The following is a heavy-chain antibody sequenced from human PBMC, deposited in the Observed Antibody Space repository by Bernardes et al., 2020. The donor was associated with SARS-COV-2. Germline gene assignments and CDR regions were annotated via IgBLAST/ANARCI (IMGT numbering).Heavy chain of an antibody. CDR2: ITSSSSDI. CDR3: VKGGLEVATNGDY. D-gene: IGHD5-12*01. V-gene: IGHV3-21*01. CDR1: GFILRGFS. J-gene: IGHJ4*02. Sequence: GGSLRLSCVASGFILRGFSMTWVRQAPGKGLEWVSSITSSSSDIYYADSVKGRFTTSRDNAKNSLYLQMNSLRAEDTAVYYCVKGGLEVATNGDYWGQGTLVTVSS.